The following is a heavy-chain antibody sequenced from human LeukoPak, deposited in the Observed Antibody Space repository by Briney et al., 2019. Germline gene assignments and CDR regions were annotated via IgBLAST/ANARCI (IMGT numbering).Heavy chain of an antibody. J-gene: IGHJ4*02. CDR3: AKDQDVVVVAATQIDY. V-gene: IGHV3-30*02. CDR2: IRYDGSNK. CDR1: GFTFSSYG. D-gene: IGHD2-15*01. Sequence: PGGSLRLSCAASGFTFSSYGMHWVRQAPGKGLEWVAFIRYDGSNKYCADSVKGRFTISRDNSKNTLYLQMNSLRAEDTAVYYCAKDQDVVVVAATQIDYWGQGTLVTVSS.